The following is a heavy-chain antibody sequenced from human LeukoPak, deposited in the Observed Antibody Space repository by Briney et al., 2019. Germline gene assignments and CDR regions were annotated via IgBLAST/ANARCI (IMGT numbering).Heavy chain of an antibody. CDR3: ARGGYYDSSGYFPGDY. Sequence: GSLRLSCAASGFTFSTYDMHWVRQAPGKGLEWVAFISYDGSNKYDVDSVKGRFTISRDNSKNTLYLQMNSLRPEDTAVYYCARGGYYDSSGYFPGDYWGQGTLVTVSS. D-gene: IGHD3-22*01. CDR1: GFTFSTYD. J-gene: IGHJ4*02. V-gene: IGHV3-30*03. CDR2: ISYDGSNK.